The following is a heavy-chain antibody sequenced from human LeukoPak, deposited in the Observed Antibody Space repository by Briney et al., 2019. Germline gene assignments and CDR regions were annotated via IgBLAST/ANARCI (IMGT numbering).Heavy chain of an antibody. J-gene: IGHJ5*02. V-gene: IGHV3-9*01. CDR3: TKCASYSSGWYSS. CDR1: GFTFDDYA. Sequence: GGSLRLSCAASGFTFDDYAMHWVRQAPGKGLEWVSGISWNSGSIAYADSVRGRFTISRDNAKNSLYLQMNSLRAEDTALYYCTKCASYSSGWYSSWGQGTLVTVSP. CDR2: ISWNSGSI. D-gene: IGHD6-19*01.